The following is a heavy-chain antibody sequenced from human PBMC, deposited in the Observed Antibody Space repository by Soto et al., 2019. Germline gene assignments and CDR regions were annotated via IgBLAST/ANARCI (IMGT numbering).Heavy chain of an antibody. CDR1: GFTFSSYW. D-gene: IGHD6-6*01. CDR3: ARDGAARVYYYGMDV. CDR2: IKQDGSEK. J-gene: IGHJ6*02. V-gene: IGHV3-7*03. Sequence: GGSLRLSCAASGFTFSSYWMSWVRQAPGKGLEWVANIKQDGSEKYYVDSVKGRFTISRDNAKNSLYLQMNSLRAEDTAVYYCARDGAARVYYYGMDVWGQGTTVTVSS.